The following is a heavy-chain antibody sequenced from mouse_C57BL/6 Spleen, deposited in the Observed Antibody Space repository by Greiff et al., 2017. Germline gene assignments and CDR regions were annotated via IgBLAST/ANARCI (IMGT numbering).Heavy chain of an antibody. Sequence: EVHLVESGGGLVQPGGSLSLSCAASGFTFTDYYMSWVRQPPGKALEWLGFIRNKANGYTTEYSASVKGRFTISRDNSQSILYLQMNALRAEDSATYYCARSSLLPSMDYWGQGTSVTVSS. CDR3: ARSSLLPSMDY. CDR1: GFTFTDYY. CDR2: IRNKANGYTT. J-gene: IGHJ4*01. D-gene: IGHD1-2*01. V-gene: IGHV7-3*01.